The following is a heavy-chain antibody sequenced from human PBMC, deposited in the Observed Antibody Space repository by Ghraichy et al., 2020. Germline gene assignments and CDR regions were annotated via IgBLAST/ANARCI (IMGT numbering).Heavy chain of an antibody. CDR1: GFTFSSYS. CDR3: ARDLFYFDNGGYYASDF. CDR2: ISSSSSYI. Sequence: LSLTCAASGFTFSSYSMNWVRQAPGKGLEWVSSISSSSSYIYYADSVKGRFTISRDNAKNSLYLQMNSLRAEDTAVYYCARDLFYFDNGGYYASDFWGQGTLVTVSS. J-gene: IGHJ4*02. D-gene: IGHD3-22*01. V-gene: IGHV3-21*01.